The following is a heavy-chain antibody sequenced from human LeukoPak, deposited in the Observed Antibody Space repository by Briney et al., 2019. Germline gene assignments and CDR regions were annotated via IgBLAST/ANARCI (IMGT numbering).Heavy chain of an antibody. J-gene: IGHJ4*02. D-gene: IGHD6-13*01. CDR3: ARGSHRRYSSSWYSL. CDR2: IYSRGDT. V-gene: IGHV3-66*03. CDR1: EFIVSINY. Sequence: PGGSLRLSCAASEFIVSINYMTWVRQAPGKGLEWVSLIYSRGDTKYADSVKGRFTISRDNSKNTLYLQMGSLRTEDMAVFYCARGSHRRYSSSWYSLWGQGTLVTVSS.